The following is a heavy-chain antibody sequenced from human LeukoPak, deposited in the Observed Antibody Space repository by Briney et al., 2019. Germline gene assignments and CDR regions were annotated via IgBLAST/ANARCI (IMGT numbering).Heavy chain of an antibody. V-gene: IGHV4-59*01. CDR2: IYHSGST. Sequence: PSETLSLTCTVSGVSISSYFWSWIRQPPGKGLEWIGYIYHSGSTNYNPSLKSRVTISVDKSKNQFSMKLSSVTAADTAVYYCARNAGDLWGQGTLVTVS. CDR1: GVSISSYF. J-gene: IGHJ5*02. D-gene: IGHD1-1*01. CDR3: ARNAGDL.